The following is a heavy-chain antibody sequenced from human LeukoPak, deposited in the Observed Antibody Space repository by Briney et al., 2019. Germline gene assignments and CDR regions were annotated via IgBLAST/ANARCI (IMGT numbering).Heavy chain of an antibody. V-gene: IGHV4-34*01. D-gene: IGHD1-26*01. CDR2: TNHSGST. CDR3: ARGGVIGIVGATGFDY. CDR1: GGSFSGYY. J-gene: IGHJ4*02. Sequence: PSETLSLTCAVYGGSFSGYYWSWIRQPPGKGLEWIGETNHSGSTNYNPSLKSRVTISVDTSKNQFSLKLSSVTAADTAVYYCARGGVIGIVGATGFDYWGQGTLVTVSS.